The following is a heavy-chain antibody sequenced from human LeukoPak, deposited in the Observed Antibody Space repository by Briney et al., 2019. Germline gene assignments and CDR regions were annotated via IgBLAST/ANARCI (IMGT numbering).Heavy chain of an antibody. J-gene: IGHJ4*02. V-gene: IGHV4-31*03. Sequence: SETLSLTCTVSGGSISSGGYYWSWIRQHPGKGLEWIGYIYYSGSTYYNPSLKSRVTISVDTSKNQFSLKLSSVTAADTAVYYCARVSLPFGVVIAYYFDYWGQGTLVTVSS. CDR2: IYYSGST. D-gene: IGHD3-3*01. CDR1: GGSISSGGYY. CDR3: ARVSLPFGVVIAYYFDY.